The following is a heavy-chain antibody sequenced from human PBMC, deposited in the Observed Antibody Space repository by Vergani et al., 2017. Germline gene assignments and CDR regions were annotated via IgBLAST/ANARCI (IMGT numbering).Heavy chain of an antibody. CDR3: ARSDDSGYDSPTYHYYYGMDV. Sequence: EVQLVESGGGLVQPGGSLRLSCAVSGFTFSSYSMNWVRQAPGKGLEWVSYISSSSSTIYYADSVKGRFTISRDNAKNSLYLQMNSLRAEDTAVYYCARSDDSGYDSPTYHYYYGMDVWGQGTTVTVSS. CDR1: GFTFSSYS. D-gene: IGHD5-12*01. CDR2: ISSSSSTI. V-gene: IGHV3-48*01. J-gene: IGHJ6*02.